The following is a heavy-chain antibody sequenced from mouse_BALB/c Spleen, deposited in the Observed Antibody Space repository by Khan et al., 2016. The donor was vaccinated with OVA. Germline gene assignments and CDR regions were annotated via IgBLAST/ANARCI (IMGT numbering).Heavy chain of an antibody. CDR3: ASEASGWDFSFPY. CDR2: INPYNAGT. J-gene: IGHJ3*01. D-gene: IGHD4-1*01. V-gene: IGHV1S136*01. Sequence: VQLQQSGPELVEPGASVKMSCKASGYTFTNYVMHWVKQKPGQGLEWIGYINPYNAGTRYNEKFKGKATLTSDISSTTAYMELSSLTSEDSAVYYSASEASGWDFSFPYWGQGTLVTVST. CDR1: GYTFTNYV.